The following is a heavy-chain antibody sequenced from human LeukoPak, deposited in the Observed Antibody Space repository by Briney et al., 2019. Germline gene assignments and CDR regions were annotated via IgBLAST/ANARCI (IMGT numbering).Heavy chain of an antibody. J-gene: IGHJ4*02. Sequence: GGSLRLSCAASGFAFMNYAMSWVRQAPGKGLEWVSAISGSGGTTYYVDSVKGRFTISRDNSKNTVYLRVASLRVEDTALYYCAKAGWVYFDSTTFHWADHWGQGILVSVSS. V-gene: IGHV3-23*01. D-gene: IGHD2/OR15-2a*01. CDR2: ISGSGGTT. CDR1: GFAFMNYA. CDR3: AKAGWVYFDSTTFHWADH.